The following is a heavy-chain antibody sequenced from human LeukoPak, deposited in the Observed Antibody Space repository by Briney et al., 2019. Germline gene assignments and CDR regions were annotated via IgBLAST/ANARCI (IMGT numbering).Heavy chain of an antibody. V-gene: IGHV1-2*02. CDR3: ARTLGYCGDTNCYEVFDY. J-gene: IGHJ4*02. Sequence: GASVKVSCKASGYTFTGYYMLWVRQDPGQGLEWMGWINPNSGGTNYAQKFQGRVTMTRETSISRAYMELRSLRSDDTAVYYCARTLGYCGDTNCYEVFDYWGQGTLVTVSS. CDR1: GYTFTGYY. CDR2: INPNSGGT. D-gene: IGHD2-2*01.